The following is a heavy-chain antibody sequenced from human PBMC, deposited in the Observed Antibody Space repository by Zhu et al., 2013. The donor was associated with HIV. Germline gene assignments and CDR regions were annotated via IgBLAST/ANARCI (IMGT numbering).Heavy chain of an antibody. D-gene: IGHD3-10*01. CDR3: ARGLITMVRGVNLYYYMDV. V-gene: IGHV1-69*06. CDR1: GGTFSSYA. J-gene: IGHJ6*03. Sequence: QVQLVQSGAEVKKPGSSVKVSCKASGGTFSSYAISWVRQAPGQGLEWMGGIIPIFGTANYAQKFQGRVTITADKSTSTAYMELSSLRSEDTAVYYCARGLITMVRGVNLYYYMDVWGKGTTVTVSS. CDR2: IIPIFGTA.